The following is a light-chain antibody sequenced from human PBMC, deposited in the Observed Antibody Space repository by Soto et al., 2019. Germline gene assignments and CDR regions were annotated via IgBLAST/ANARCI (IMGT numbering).Light chain of an antibody. CDR1: QGISRS. J-gene: IGKJ5*01. CDR2: AAS. Sequence: SSVSASVGDRVTISCQASQGISRSLAWYQQKPGKAPKLLIYAASSLQSGVPSRFSGSGFGTDFTLTISSLQPEDSAIYYCQQADTFPITFGQGTRLEI. CDR3: QQADTFPIT. V-gene: IGKV1D-12*01.